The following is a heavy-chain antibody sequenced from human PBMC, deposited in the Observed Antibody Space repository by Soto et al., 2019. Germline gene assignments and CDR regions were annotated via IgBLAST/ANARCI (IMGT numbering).Heavy chain of an antibody. CDR3: AKVAYFWSGYYSKAVFYY. CDR2: ISYDGSNK. J-gene: IGHJ4*02. Sequence: GGSLRLSCAASGFTFSSYGMHWVRQAPGKGLEWVAVISYDGSNKYYADSVKGRFTISRDNSKNTLYLQMNSLRAEDTAVYYCAKVAYFWSGYYSKAVFYYLGQGTFVTVSS. CDR1: GFTFSSYG. D-gene: IGHD3-3*01. V-gene: IGHV3-30*18.